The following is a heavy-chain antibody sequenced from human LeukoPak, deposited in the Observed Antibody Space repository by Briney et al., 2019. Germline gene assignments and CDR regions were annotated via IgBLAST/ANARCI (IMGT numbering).Heavy chain of an antibody. Sequence: SETLSLTCAVYGGSFSGYYWSWIRQPPGKGLEWIGEINHSGSTNYNPSLKSRVTISVDTSKNQFSLKLSSVTAADTAVYYCARWGGVATILYFDYWGQGTLVTVSS. CDR3: ARWGGVATILYFDY. J-gene: IGHJ4*02. CDR1: GGSFSGYY. V-gene: IGHV4-34*01. D-gene: IGHD5-24*01. CDR2: INHSGST.